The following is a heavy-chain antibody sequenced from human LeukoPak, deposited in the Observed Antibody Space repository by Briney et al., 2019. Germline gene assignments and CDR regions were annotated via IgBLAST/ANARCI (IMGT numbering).Heavy chain of an antibody. CDR2: ITASGGNT. Sequence: GGSLRLPCAASGFTFSSYAMGWVRQAPGKGLEWVSAITASGGNTYYAVSVKGRFTISRDNSKNTLYLQVNSLRAEDTAVYYCAKGNGYSYGRYYFDYWGQGTLVTVSS. J-gene: IGHJ4*02. V-gene: IGHV3-23*01. CDR3: AKGNGYSYGRYYFDY. D-gene: IGHD5-18*01. CDR1: GFTFSSYA.